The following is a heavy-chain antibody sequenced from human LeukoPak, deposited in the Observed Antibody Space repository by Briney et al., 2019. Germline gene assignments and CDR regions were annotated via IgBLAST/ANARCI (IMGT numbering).Heavy chain of an antibody. D-gene: IGHD3-22*01. CDR2: ISTNSAFI. CDR3: ARSLSFSYDSSGYYPYAFDI. V-gene: IGHV3-21*01. CDR1: GFTFINYS. J-gene: IGHJ3*02. Sequence: PGGSLRLSCTASGFTFINYSMNWVRQAPGKGLEWVSSISTNSAFIYYADSVRGRFTISRDNTKNSLYLQMNSLRAEDTAVYYCARSLSFSYDSSGYYPYAFDIWGQGTMVTVSS.